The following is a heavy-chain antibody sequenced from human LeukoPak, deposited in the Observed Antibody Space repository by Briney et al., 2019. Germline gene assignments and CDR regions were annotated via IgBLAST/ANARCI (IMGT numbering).Heavy chain of an antibody. Sequence: GGSLRLSCAASGFTFSSYWMSWVRQAPGKGLEWVANIKQDGSEKYYVDSVKGRFTISKDNAKNSLYLQMNSLRAEDTAVYYCARDLSRSLSMIRGLIQHREFDFWGRGTLVTVSS. J-gene: IGHJ4*02. CDR2: IKQDGSEK. CDR3: ARDLSRSLSMIRGLIQHREFDF. D-gene: IGHD3-10*01. V-gene: IGHV3-7*01. CDR1: GFTFSSYW.